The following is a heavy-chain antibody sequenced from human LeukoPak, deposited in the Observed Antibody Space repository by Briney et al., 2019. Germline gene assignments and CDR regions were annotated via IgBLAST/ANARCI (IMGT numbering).Heavy chain of an antibody. Sequence: GESLKISCKGSGYRFTSYWIGWVRQMPGKGLGWMGNIYPDDSDNRYSPSLQGQVTISADRSITTAYLQWRSLKASDTAMYYCSRLDSSGYYASEYWGQGTLVTVSS. CDR2: IYPDDSDN. CDR3: SRLDSSGYYASEY. V-gene: IGHV5-51*01. D-gene: IGHD3-22*01. CDR1: GYRFTSYW. J-gene: IGHJ4*02.